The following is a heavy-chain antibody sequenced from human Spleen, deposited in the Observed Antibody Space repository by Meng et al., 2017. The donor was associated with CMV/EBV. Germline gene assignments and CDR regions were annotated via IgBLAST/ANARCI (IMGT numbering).Heavy chain of an antibody. D-gene: IGHD2-2*01. CDR2: ISWNGGII. Sequence: GGSLRLSCAASGFTFDDYGMTWVRQAPGRGLEWVCIISWNGGIIAYADSVKGRFTISRDNAKNSLYLQMNSLRAEDTAVYYCASNKLLGYCSSTSCPSSGNYYYYYGMDVWGQGTTVTVSS. CDR1: GFTFDDYG. J-gene: IGHJ6*02. V-gene: IGHV3-20*04. CDR3: ASNKLLGYCSSTSCPSSGNYYYYYGMDV.